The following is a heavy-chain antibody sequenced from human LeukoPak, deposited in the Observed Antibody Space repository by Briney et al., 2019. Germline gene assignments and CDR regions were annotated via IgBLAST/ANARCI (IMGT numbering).Heavy chain of an antibody. D-gene: IGHD6-19*01. J-gene: IGHJ4*02. V-gene: IGHV3-53*01. CDR1: GFTVSSNY. Sequence: GGSLRLSCAASGFTVSSNYMSWVRQAPGKGLEWVSVIYSGGSTYCADSVKGRFTISRDNSKNTLYLQMNSLRAEDTAVYYCARGSYSSGWTDFDYWGQGTLVTVSS. CDR3: ARGSYSSGWTDFDY. CDR2: IYSGGST.